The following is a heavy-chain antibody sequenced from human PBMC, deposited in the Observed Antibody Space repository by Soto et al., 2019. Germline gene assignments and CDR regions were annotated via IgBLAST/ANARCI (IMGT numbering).Heavy chain of an antibody. CDR2: IYYSGST. CDR3: ARVEYDREGATTFAY. CDR1: GGSVSSGSYY. D-gene: IGHD1-26*01. Sequence: QVQLQESGPGLVKPSETLSLTCTVSGGSVSSGSYYWSWIRQPPGKGLEWIGYIYYSGSTNYNPALKTRGTIXXDXSXXQFSRNLSAVTAADTAVYYCARVEYDREGATTFAYWGQGTLVTVSS. V-gene: IGHV4-61*01. J-gene: IGHJ4*02.